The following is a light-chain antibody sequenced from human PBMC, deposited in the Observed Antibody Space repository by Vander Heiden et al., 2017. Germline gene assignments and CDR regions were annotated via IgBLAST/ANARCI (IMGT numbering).Light chain of an antibody. CDR1: SSDVGGYNY. CDR2: EVS. V-gene: IGLV2-14*01. J-gene: IGLJ3*02. CDR3: SSYTSSSTWV. Sequence: QSALTQPASVSGSPGQSITISCTGTSSDVGGYNYVSWYQQHPGKAPKLMIYEVSNRPSGVSNRFFGSKSGNTASLTISGLQAEDEADYYCSSYTSSSTWVIGGGTKLNVL.